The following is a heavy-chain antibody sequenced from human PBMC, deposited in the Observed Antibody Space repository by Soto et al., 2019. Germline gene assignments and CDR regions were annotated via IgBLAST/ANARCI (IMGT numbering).Heavy chain of an antibody. CDR3: ARAGIGYCSSTSCLYHFDY. D-gene: IGHD2-2*03. V-gene: IGHV3-23*01. Sequence: LRLSCAASGFIFTNHAMNWVRQAPGKGLEWVSTISGVADSTYYADSVKGRFTISRDNSKNTVSLQMNSLRADDTAIYYCARAGIGYCSSTSCLYHFDYWGQGTVVTVSS. J-gene: IGHJ4*02. CDR1: GFIFTNHA. CDR2: ISGVADST.